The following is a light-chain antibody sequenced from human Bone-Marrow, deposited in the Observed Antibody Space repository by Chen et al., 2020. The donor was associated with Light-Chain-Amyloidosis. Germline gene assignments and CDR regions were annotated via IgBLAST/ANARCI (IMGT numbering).Light chain of an antibody. V-gene: IGKV1-39*01. CDR2: AAS. Sequence: DVQMTQSPSSLSASVGDRVTITCRASQSISGYLNWYQQKPGKAPKVLIYAASSLQSGVPSRFSGSGSGTDFTLTISSLQPEDFATYYCQQSYSTPLTFGVGTKVEIK. CDR1: QSISGY. CDR3: QQSYSTPLT. J-gene: IGKJ4*01.